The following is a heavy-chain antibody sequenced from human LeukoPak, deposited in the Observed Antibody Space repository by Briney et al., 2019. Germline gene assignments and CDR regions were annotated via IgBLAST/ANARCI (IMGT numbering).Heavy chain of an antibody. CDR3: AKDPYKNYAEYYFDY. Sequence: PGGSLRLSCAASGFTFDDYAMHWVRQASGKGLEWVSGISWNSGSTYYADSVKGRFTISRDNSKNTLYLQMNSLRAEDTAVYYCAKDPYKNYAEYYFDYWGQGTLVTVSS. V-gene: IGHV3-9*01. CDR2: ISWNSGST. J-gene: IGHJ4*02. CDR1: GFTFDDYA. D-gene: IGHD3-16*01.